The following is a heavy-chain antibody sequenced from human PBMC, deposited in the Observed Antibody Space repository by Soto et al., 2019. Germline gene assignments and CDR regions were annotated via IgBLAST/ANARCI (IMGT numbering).Heavy chain of an antibody. CDR3: ARISCKGGSCYFDFDH. Sequence: SVKVSCKASGYSFKDHYMHWVRQAPGRGLEWVGIINPSGEHTNYAQQFRGRVAMTRDTSTSTAYMELRSLRSEDTAVYFCARISCKGGSCYFDFDHWGQGTLVTVSS. CDR1: GYSFKDHY. J-gene: IGHJ4*02. V-gene: IGHV1-46*02. CDR2: INPSGEHT. D-gene: IGHD2-15*01.